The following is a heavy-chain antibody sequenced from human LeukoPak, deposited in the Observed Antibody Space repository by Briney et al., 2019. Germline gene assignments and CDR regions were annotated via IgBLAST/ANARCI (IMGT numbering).Heavy chain of an antibody. J-gene: IGHJ4*02. V-gene: IGHV4-34*01. Sequence: LRLSCAASGFTFSSYAMSWIRQPPGKGLEWIGEINHSGSTNYNPSLKSRVTISVDTSKNQFSLKLSSVTAADTAVYYCARGCVYDSSPVPYYFDYWGQGTLVTVSS. CDR2: INHSGST. CDR3: ARGCVYDSSPVPYYFDY. CDR1: GFTFSSYA. D-gene: IGHD3-22*01.